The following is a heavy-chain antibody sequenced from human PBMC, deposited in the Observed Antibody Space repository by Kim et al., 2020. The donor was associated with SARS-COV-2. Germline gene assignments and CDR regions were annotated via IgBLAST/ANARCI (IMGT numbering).Heavy chain of an antibody. CDR3: ARQASLETGYYDILTGYFLGAFDI. CDR1: GGSISSSSYY. Sequence: SETLSLTCTVSGGSISSSSYYWGWIRQPPGKGLEWIGSIYYSGSTYYNPSLKSRVTISVDTSKNQFSLKLSSVTAADTAVYYCARQASLETGYYDILTGYFLGAFDIWGQGTMVTVSS. J-gene: IGHJ3*02. D-gene: IGHD3-9*01. V-gene: IGHV4-39*01. CDR2: IYYSGST.